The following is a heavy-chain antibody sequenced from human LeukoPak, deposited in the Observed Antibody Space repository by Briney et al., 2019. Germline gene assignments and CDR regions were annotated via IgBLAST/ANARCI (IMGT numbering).Heavy chain of an antibody. CDR2: INPSSGST. Sequence: ASVKVSCKASGYTFTSYYMHWVRQAPGQGLEWMGIINPSSGSTSYAQKFQGRVTMTRDTSTSTVYMELSSLRSEDTAVYYCARDHGVPAATRPNYHFDYWGQGTLVTVSS. J-gene: IGHJ4*02. V-gene: IGHV1-46*01. CDR1: GYTFTSYY. CDR3: ARDHGVPAATRPNYHFDY. D-gene: IGHD2-2*01.